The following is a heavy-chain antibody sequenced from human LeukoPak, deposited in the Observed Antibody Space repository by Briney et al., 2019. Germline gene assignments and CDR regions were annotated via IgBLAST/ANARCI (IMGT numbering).Heavy chain of an antibody. Sequence: PGGSLRLSCAASGFTFSSYSMNWVRQAPGKGLEWVSSISSSNSYIYYADSVKGRFTISRDNVKNSLYLQMNSLRAEDTAVYYCAREKGRDFDYWGQGTLVTVSS. V-gene: IGHV3-21*01. CDR1: GFTFSSYS. J-gene: IGHJ4*02. D-gene: IGHD1-26*01. CDR3: AREKGRDFDY. CDR2: ISSSNSYI.